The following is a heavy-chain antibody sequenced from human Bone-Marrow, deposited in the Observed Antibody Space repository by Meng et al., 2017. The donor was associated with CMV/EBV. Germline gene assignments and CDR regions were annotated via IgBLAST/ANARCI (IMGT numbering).Heavy chain of an antibody. CDR2: INPNTGGT. CDR3: ASLDGAAGTGY. CDR1: GYTLTAYY. J-gene: IGHJ4*02. D-gene: IGHD6-13*01. Sequence: ASVKVSCKTSGYTLTAYYMHWVRQAPGEGLEWMGWINPNTGGTNYAQKFQGRITMTRDTSIRTAYMELSSLRSDDTAVYYCASLDGAAGTGYWGRGTLVTFSS. V-gene: IGHV1-2*02.